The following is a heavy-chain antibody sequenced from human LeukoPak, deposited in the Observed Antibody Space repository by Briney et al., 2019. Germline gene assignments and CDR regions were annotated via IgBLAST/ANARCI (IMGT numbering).Heavy chain of an antibody. Sequence: ASVKVSCKVSGYTLTELSMHWVRQAPGKGLEWMGGFDPEDGETIYAQKFQGRVTMTEDTSTDTAYMELSSLGSEDTAVYYCATSTIFGVDPPYYYYGMDVWGQGTTVTVSS. CDR2: FDPEDGET. V-gene: IGHV1-24*01. J-gene: IGHJ6*02. D-gene: IGHD3-3*01. CDR3: ATSTIFGVDPPYYYYGMDV. CDR1: GYTLTELS.